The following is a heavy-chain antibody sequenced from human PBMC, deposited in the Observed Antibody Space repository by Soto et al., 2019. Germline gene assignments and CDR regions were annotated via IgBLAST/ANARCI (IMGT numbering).Heavy chain of an antibody. J-gene: IGHJ6*02. CDR2: IWYDGSNK. CDR1: GFTFSSYG. V-gene: IGHV3-33*01. CDR3: ARELGGYCSSTSCNYYYYGMDV. Sequence: GGSLRLSCAASGFTFSSYGMHWVRQAPGKGLEWVAVIWYDGSNKYYADSVKGRFTISRDNSKNTLYLQMNSLRAEDTAVYYCARELGGYCSSTSCNYYYYGMDVWGQGTTVTV. D-gene: IGHD2-2*01.